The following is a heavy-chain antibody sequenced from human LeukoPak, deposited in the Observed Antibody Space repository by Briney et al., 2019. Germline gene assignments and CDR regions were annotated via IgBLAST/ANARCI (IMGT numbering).Heavy chain of an antibody. Sequence: ADPLSLLCSLSGLAISCYPGIGIRHPPGKGVECIGYVYYSGSTNYSPSLKSRVTISEDTSKNQVSLKLSAVTAADTAVYYCARGSARGLYRFDPWGQGTLVTVSS. CDR3: ARGSARGLYRFDP. CDR1: GLAISCYP. J-gene: IGHJ5*02. CDR2: VYYSGST. V-gene: IGHV4-59*13. D-gene: IGHD4-17*01.